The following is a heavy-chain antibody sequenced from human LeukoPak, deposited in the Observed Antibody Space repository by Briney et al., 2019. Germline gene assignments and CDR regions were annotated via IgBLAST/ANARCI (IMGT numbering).Heavy chain of an antibody. Sequence: SETLSLTCSVSGGSISSYSWTWIRQPPGKGLEWIGFIDYSGSSNYNPSLKSRVTISADPSTNHFSLNLTSVTAADTAVYFCARDHPVADWASDIWGRGTMVTVSP. D-gene: IGHD3-9*01. V-gene: IGHV4-59*13. CDR3: ARDHPVADWASDI. CDR1: GGSISSYS. J-gene: IGHJ3*02. CDR2: IDYSGSS.